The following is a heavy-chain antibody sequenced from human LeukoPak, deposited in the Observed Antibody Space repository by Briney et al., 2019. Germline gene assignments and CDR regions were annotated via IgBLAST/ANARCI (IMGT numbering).Heavy chain of an antibody. V-gene: IGHV4-59*01. Sequence: PSETLSLTCTVSGGSISSYYWSWIRQPPGKGLEWIGYIYYSGSTNYNPSLKSRVTISVDTSKNQFPLKLSSVTAADTAVYYCARDRVSSGWYVGYYYYYGMDVWGQGTTVTVSS. J-gene: IGHJ6*02. CDR2: IYYSGST. CDR1: GGSISSYY. CDR3: ARDRVSSGWYVGYYYYYGMDV. D-gene: IGHD6-19*01.